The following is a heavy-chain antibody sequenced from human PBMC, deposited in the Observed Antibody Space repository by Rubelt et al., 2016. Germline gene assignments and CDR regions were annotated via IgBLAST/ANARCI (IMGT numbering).Heavy chain of an antibody. D-gene: IGHD6-13*01. J-gene: IGHJ4*02. CDR1: GFTVSSNY. CDR2: IYSGGAT. CDR3: AREWIAAAADDH. V-gene: IGHV3-66*01. Sequence: GGGLVQPGGSLRLSCAASGFTVSSNYMSWVRQAPGKGLEWVSLIYSGGATYYADSVKGRFTISRDNSKNTLYLQMNSLRAEDTAVYYCAREWIAAAADDHWGQGTLVTVSS.